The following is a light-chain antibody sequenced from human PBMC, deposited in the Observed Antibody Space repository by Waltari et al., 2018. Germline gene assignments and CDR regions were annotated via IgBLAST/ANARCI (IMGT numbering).Light chain of an antibody. CDR1: ALPKQF. V-gene: IGLV3-25*03. CDR2: KDT. CDR3: QSADSTSTHVV. J-gene: IGLJ2*01. Sequence: SYELTQPPSVSVSPGQTATITCSGDALPKQFAFWYQQRPGPAPVLVTYKDTERPSGIPDLVSGSTSGTTVTLTISGVQAEDEADYYCQSADSTSTHVVFGGGTKLTVL.